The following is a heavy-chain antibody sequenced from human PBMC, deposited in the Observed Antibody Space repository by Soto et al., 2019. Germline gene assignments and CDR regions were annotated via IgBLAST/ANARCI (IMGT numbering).Heavy chain of an antibody. Sequence: QVQLVQSGAEVKEPGSSVKVSCKASGGGNLRDYRTTWVRRAPGQGLEWMAGLIPKLGSATYAQNFQGRVTVTSDESTNTVYMELRSLRADDTAVYYCARGGDCDNFGAVYWGQRTPVTVSS. CDR1: GGGNLRDYR. J-gene: IGHJ4*02. CDR3: ARGGDCDNFGAVY. D-gene: IGHD2-21*01. CDR2: LIPKLGSA. V-gene: IGHV1-69*01.